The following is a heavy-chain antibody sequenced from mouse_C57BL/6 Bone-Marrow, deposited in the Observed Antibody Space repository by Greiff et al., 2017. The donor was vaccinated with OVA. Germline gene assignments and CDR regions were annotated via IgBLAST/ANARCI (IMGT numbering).Heavy chain of an antibody. Sequence: EVKLVESGGGLVQSGRSLRLSCATSGFTFSDFYMEWVRQAPGKGLEWIAASRNKANDYTTEYSASVKGRFIVSRDTSQSILYLQMNALRAEDTAIYYCARDPNYYGSPWYFDVWGTGTTVTVSS. CDR2: SRNKANDYTT. J-gene: IGHJ1*03. V-gene: IGHV7-1*01. CDR1: GFTFSDFY. CDR3: ARDPNYYGSPWYFDV. D-gene: IGHD1-1*01.